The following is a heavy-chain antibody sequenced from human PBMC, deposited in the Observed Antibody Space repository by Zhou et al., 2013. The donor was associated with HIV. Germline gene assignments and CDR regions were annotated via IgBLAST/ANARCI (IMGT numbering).Heavy chain of an antibody. Sequence: QVQLVQSGAEVKKPGASVKVSCKASGYTFTGYYMHWVRQAPGQGLEWMGWINPNSGGTNYAQKFQGWVTMTRDTSISTAYMELSRLRSDDTAVYYCARERTYFGSWDAFDIWGQGTMVTVSS. D-gene: IGHD3-10*01. CDR3: ARERTYFGSWDAFDI. CDR1: GYTFTGYY. J-gene: IGHJ3*02. CDR2: INPNSGGT. V-gene: IGHV1-2*04.